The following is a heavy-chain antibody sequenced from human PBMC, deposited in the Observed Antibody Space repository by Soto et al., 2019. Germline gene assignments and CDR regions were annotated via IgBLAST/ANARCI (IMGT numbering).Heavy chain of an antibody. Sequence: GGSLRLSCAASGFTFSSYAMSWVRQAPGKGLEWVSAISGSGGSTYYADSVKGRFTISRDNSKNTLYLQMNSLRAEDTAVYYCANKGPISSSSVGYFDYWGQGTLVTVSS. CDR1: GFTFSSYA. CDR3: ANKGPISSSSVGYFDY. V-gene: IGHV3-23*01. CDR2: ISGSGGST. D-gene: IGHD6-6*01. J-gene: IGHJ4*02.